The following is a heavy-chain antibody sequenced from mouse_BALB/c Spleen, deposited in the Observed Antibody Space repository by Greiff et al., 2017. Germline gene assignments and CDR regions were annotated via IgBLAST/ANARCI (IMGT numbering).Heavy chain of an antibody. D-gene: IGHD2-1*01. V-gene: IGHV1-77*01. J-gene: IGHJ3*01. Sequence: QVQLQQSGPELVKPGASVKMSCKASGYTFTDYVISWVKQRTGQGLEWIGEIYPGSGSTYYNEKFKGKATLTADKSSNTAYMQLSSLTSEDSAVYFCARSGGNYRFAYWGQGTLVTVSA. CDR2: IYPGSGST. CDR3: ARSGGNYRFAY. CDR1: GYTFTDYV.